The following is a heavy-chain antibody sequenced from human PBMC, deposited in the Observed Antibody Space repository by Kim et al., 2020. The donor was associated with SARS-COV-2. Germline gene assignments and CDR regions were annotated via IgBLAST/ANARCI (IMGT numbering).Heavy chain of an antibody. CDR3: ARVGIVGATFARPYYFDY. CDR2: IIPIFGTA. V-gene: IGHV1-69*13. J-gene: IGHJ4*02. CDR1: GGTFSSYA. D-gene: IGHD1-26*01. Sequence: SVKVSCKASGGTFSSYAISWVRQAPGQGLEWMGGIIPIFGTANYAQKFQGRVTITADESTSTAYMELSSLRSEDTAVYYCARVGIVGATFARPYYFDYWGQGTLVTVSS.